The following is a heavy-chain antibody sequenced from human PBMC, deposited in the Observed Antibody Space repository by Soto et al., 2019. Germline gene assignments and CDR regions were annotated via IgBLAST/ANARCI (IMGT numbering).Heavy chain of an antibody. Sequence: SETLSLTCTVSGGSISSYYWSWIRQPPGKGLEWIGYIYYSGSTNYNPSLKSRVTISVDTSKNQFSLKLSSVTAADTAVYYCARYWQAAAGNNWFDPWGQGTLVTVSS. CDR1: GGSISSYY. CDR2: IYYSGST. D-gene: IGHD6-13*01. J-gene: IGHJ5*02. CDR3: ARYWQAAAGNNWFDP. V-gene: IGHV4-59*01.